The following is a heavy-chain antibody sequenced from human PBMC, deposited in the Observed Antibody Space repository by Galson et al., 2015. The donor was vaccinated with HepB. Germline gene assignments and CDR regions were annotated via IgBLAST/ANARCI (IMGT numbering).Heavy chain of an antibody. CDR2: IIPILGIA. J-gene: IGHJ4*02. D-gene: IGHD6-13*01. CDR1: GYTFTSYG. CDR3: AIKVADDAGFDY. Sequence: SVKVSCKASGYTFTSYGISWVRQAPGQGLEWMGRIIPILGIANYAQKFQGRVTITADKSTSTAYMELSSLRSEDTAVYYCAIKVADDAGFDYWGQGTLVTVSS. V-gene: IGHV1-69*04.